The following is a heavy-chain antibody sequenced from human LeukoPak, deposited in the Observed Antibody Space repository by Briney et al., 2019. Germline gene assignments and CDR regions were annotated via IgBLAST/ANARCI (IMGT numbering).Heavy chain of an antibody. D-gene: IGHD2-15*01. V-gene: IGHV4-59*08. J-gene: IGHJ5*02. Sequence: SETLSLTCAVSGDSVSFSYWSWIRQPPGKGLEWIGYVFHTGDSNCDPSLKRRVTMSLDTSKNQLSLRLTSVTAADTAVYYCARHPFATPFDRWGRGTLVTVSS. CDR3: ARHPFATPFDR. CDR1: GDSVSFSY. CDR2: VFHTGDS.